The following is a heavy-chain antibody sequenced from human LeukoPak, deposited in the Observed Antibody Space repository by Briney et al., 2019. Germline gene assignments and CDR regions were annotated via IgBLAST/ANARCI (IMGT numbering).Heavy chain of an antibody. D-gene: IGHD4-11*01. V-gene: IGHV1-69*05. CDR2: IIPIFGTA. CDR3: AREWGSGHDYSNYGVFGD. Sequence: ASVKVSCKASGGTFSSYATSWVRQAPGQGLEWMGGIIPIFGTANYAQKFQGRVTITTDESTSTAYMELSSLRSEDTAVYYCAREWGSGHDYSNYGVFGDWGQGTLVTVSS. CDR1: GGTFSSYA. J-gene: IGHJ4*02.